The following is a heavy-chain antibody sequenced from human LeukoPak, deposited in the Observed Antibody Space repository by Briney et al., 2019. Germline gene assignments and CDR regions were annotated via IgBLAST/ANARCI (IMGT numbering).Heavy chain of an antibody. J-gene: IGHJ3*02. CDR1: GFTFDDYA. CDR3: AKFYDSSGYYFPHDAFDI. CDR2: ISGSGGST. V-gene: IGHV3-23*01. Sequence: GGSLRLSCAASGFTFDDYAMHWVRQAPGKGLEWVSAISGSGGSTYYADSVKGRFTISRDNSKNTLYLQMNSLRAEDTAVYYCAKFYDSSGYYFPHDAFDIWGQGTMVTVSS. D-gene: IGHD3-22*01.